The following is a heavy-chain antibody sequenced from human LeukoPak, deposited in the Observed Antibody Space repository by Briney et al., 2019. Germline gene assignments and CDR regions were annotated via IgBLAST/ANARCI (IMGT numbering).Heavy chain of an antibody. CDR2: IYSGDRT. J-gene: IGHJ5*02. V-gene: IGHV3-66*01. CDR3: VRGHSYCSGGSCYGPLIDP. Sequence: PGGSLRLSCAASGFTVSSNYMSWVRQAPGKGLEWVSVIYSGDRTYYADSVRGRFTISRDNSKNTLYLQMNSLRAEDTAVYYCVRGHSYCSGGSCYGPLIDPWGQGTLVTVSS. D-gene: IGHD2-15*01. CDR1: GFTVSSNY.